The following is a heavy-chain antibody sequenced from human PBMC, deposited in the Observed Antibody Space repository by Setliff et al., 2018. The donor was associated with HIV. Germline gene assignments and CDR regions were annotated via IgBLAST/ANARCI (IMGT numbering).Heavy chain of an antibody. D-gene: IGHD3-16*01. J-gene: IGHJ4*02. CDR1: GGCIDRSNYY. CDR2: IHYSGST. V-gene: IGHV4-39*02. Sequence: SETLSLTCSVSGGCIDRSNYYWGWIRQSPGKGLEWIGNIHYSGSTYYNPSLKSRVTISVDTSRNIFSLRLTSVTAADTAIYYCARRKSFALSPFDSWGQGALVTVSS. CDR3: ARRKSFALSPFDS.